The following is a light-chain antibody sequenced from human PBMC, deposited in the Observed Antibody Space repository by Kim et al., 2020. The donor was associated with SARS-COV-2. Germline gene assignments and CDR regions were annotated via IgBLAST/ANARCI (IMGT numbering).Light chain of an antibody. Sequence: SASVGDIVTITYRASRNIDTYLAWYQQKPGKAPKLLIYMASNLKSGVPSTFSGSGSGTEFPLTTSNRQPDNFASYYCQQYRTYPWTFGQGTKLEI. CDR3: QQYRTYPWT. CDR2: MAS. CDR1: RNIDTY. V-gene: IGKV1-5*03. J-gene: IGKJ1*01.